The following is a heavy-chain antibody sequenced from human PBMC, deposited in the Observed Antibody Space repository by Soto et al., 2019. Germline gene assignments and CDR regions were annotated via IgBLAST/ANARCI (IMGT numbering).Heavy chain of an antibody. Sequence: SVKVSCKASGGTFSSYAISWVRQAPGQGLEWMGGITPIFGTANYAQKFQGRVTITADESTSTAYMELSSLRSEDTAVYYCARVGDSSGYGAFDIWGQGTMVTVSS. V-gene: IGHV1-69*13. D-gene: IGHD3-22*01. J-gene: IGHJ3*02. CDR3: ARVGDSSGYGAFDI. CDR2: ITPIFGTA. CDR1: GGTFSSYA.